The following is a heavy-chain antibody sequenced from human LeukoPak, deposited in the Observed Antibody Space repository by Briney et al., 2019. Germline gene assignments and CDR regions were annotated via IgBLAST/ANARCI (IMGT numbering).Heavy chain of an antibody. J-gene: IGHJ4*02. V-gene: IGHV3-23*01. CDR1: GFISSNYA. D-gene: IGHD2-15*01. Sequence: GGSLRLSCAASGFISSNYAMTWVRHAPGKGLEWVSTISGSDDSTFYADSVRGRFTISRDNSKNTLYLQMNSLRAEDTAVYYCAKSRSGGGSCYNYWGQGTLVTVSS. CDR3: AKSRSGGGSCYNY. CDR2: ISGSDDST.